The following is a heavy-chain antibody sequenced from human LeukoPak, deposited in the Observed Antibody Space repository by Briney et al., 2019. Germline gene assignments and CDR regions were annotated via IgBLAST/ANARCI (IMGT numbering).Heavy chain of an antibody. CDR2: ISSSGTNI. D-gene: IGHD1-26*01. J-gene: IGHJ5*02. Sequence: GGSLRLSCAASGFTLSSFEMNWVRQAPGKGLEWLSYISSSGTNIYYADSVQGRFTISRDTAENSLYLQMNSLRAEDTAVYYCARDGRYSGSYNWFDPWGQGTLVTVSS. V-gene: IGHV3-48*03. CDR1: GFTLSSFE. CDR3: ARDGRYSGSYNWFDP.